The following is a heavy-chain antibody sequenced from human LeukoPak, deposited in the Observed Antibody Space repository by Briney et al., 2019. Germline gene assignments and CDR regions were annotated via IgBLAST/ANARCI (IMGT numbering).Heavy chain of an antibody. CDR2: IYYSGST. CDR3: ARETVGATGFDY. CDR1: GGSISSYY. Sequence: SETLSLTCTVSGGSISSYYWSWIRQPPGKGLEWIGYIYYSGSTNYNPSLKSRVTISVDTPKNQFSLKLSSVTAADTAVYYCARETVGATGFDYWGQGTLVTVSS. J-gene: IGHJ4*02. V-gene: IGHV4-59*01. D-gene: IGHD1-26*01.